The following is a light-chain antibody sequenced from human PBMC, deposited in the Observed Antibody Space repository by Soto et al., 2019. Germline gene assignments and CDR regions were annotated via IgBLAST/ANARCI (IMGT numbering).Light chain of an antibody. J-gene: IGKJ1*01. CDR3: QQSYSTPGT. CDR2: AAS. CDR1: QSISSY. V-gene: IGKV1-39*01. Sequence: DLQMTQSPSSLSASVGDRVTITCRASQSISSYLNWYHQKPGKAPKLLIYAASSLQTGVPSRFSGSGSGTDFTLTISSLQPEDFATYYCQQSYSTPGTFGQGTKVEIK.